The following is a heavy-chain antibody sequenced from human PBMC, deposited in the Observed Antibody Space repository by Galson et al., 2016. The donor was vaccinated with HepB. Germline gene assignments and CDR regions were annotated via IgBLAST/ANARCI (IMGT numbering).Heavy chain of an antibody. CDR1: GFTFSTYS. J-gene: IGHJ4*02. D-gene: IGHD5-18*01. CDR2: ISSRSSTV. V-gene: IGHV3-48*02. Sequence: SLRLSCAASGFTFSTYSMNWVRQAPGKGLEWVSYISSRSSTVYYADSLKGRITISRDNAKNSLYLQMNSLRDEDTAVFYCARDGGRGYTYGYFDYWGRGTLVTVSS. CDR3: ARDGGRGYTYGYFDY.